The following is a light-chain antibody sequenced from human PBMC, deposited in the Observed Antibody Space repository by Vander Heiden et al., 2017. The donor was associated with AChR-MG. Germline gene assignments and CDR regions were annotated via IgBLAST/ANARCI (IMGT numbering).Light chain of an antibody. CDR1: SSNIGSNS. V-gene: IGLV1-47*01. Sequence: QSVLTQPPSASGTPGQRVTISCSGSSSNIGSNSVCWYQQLPGTAPKLLIYRDNQRPSGVPDRFSGSKSGTSASLAISGLRSEDEADYYCAVWDDSLSAWVFGGGTKLTVI. CDR2: RDN. CDR3: AVWDDSLSAWV. J-gene: IGLJ3*02.